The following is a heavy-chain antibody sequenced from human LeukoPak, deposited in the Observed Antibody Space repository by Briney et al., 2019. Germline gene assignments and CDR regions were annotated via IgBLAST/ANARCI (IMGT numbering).Heavy chain of an antibody. D-gene: IGHD6-19*01. CDR1: GFTFSSYD. CDR2: IGTAGDT. V-gene: IGHV3-13*01. Sequence: PGGSLRLSCAASGFTFSSYDMHGVRQATGKGLEWVSAIGTAGDTYYPGSVKGRFTISRENAKNSLYLQMNSLRAGDTAVYYCARSRWLVGDAFDYWGQGTLVTVSS. J-gene: IGHJ4*02. CDR3: ARSRWLVGDAFDY.